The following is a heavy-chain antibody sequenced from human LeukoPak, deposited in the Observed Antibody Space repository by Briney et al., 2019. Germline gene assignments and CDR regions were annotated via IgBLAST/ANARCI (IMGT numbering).Heavy chain of an antibody. CDR1: GGSISGGDYY. J-gene: IGHJ3*02. CDR2: IYYSGST. CDR3: ASDYCSSTSCSFAFDI. D-gene: IGHD2-2*01. V-gene: IGHV4-30-4*08. Sequence: PSRTLSLTCTVSGGSISGGDYYWSWIRQPPGKGLEWIGYIYYSGSTYYNPSLKSRVTISVDTSKNQFSLKLSSVTAADTAVYYCASDYCSSTSCSFAFDIWGQGTMVTVSS.